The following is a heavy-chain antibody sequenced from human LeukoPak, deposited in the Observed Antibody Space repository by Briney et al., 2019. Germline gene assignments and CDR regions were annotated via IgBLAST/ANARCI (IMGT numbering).Heavy chain of an antibody. J-gene: IGHJ6*02. CDR3: ARLRYYAVDV. CDR2: ISSGSSSR. V-gene: IGHV3-48*01. CDR1: GFTFNTFD. Sequence: GGSLRLSCAASGFTFNTFDMTWVRQAPGKGLEWVSYISSGSSSRYYADSVKGRFTISRDNAKNSLYLQMNGLRAEDTAVYFCARLRYYAVDVWGQGTTVTVSS.